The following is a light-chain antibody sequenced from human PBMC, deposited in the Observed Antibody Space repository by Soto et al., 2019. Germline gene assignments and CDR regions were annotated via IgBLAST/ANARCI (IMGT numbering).Light chain of an antibody. CDR3: QKYSSVIT. Sequence: DIQMTQSPSSRSASVGDRVTITCRASQGISSYLAWYQQKLGKVPKLLISAASTLHSGVPSRFSGSGSGTDFTLTISSLQPEDVATYYCQKYSSVITFGQGTRLEIK. V-gene: IGKV1-27*01. CDR2: AAS. CDR1: QGISSY. J-gene: IGKJ5*01.